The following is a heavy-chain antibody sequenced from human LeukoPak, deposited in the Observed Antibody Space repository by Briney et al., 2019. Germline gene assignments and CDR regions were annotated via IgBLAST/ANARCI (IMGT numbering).Heavy chain of an antibody. Sequence: ASVKVSCKASGHTFISYGVSWVRQAPGQSLEWLGWISAYNGNTYYAENFQARVTMTTDTSTSTAYMELRSLKSDDTAVYYCARDVFCSGNSCLRDAFDIWGQGTKVTVSS. J-gene: IGHJ3*02. CDR1: GHTFISYG. CDR2: ISAYNGNT. V-gene: IGHV1-18*01. D-gene: IGHD2-15*01. CDR3: ARDVFCSGNSCLRDAFDI.